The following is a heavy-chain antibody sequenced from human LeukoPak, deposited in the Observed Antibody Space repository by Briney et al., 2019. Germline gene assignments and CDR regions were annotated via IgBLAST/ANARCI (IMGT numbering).Heavy chain of an antibody. V-gene: IGHV4-39*01. J-gene: IGHJ4*02. CDR1: GGSISSSSYY. D-gene: IGHD6-13*01. CDR2: IYYSGST. CDR3: ARHGDSSSWYLTPFDY. Sequence: SETLSLTCTVSGGSISSSSYYWGWIRHPPGKGLEWIGSIYYSGSTYYNPSLKSRVTISVDTSKNQFSLKLSSVTAADTAVYYCARHGDSSSWYLTPFDYWGQGTLVTVSS.